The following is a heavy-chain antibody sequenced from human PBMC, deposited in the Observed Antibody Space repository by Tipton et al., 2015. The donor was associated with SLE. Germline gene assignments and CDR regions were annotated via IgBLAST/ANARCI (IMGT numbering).Heavy chain of an antibody. CDR2: IWYDGSNK. D-gene: IGHD3-10*01. V-gene: IGHV3-33*06. J-gene: IGHJ3*02. CDR3: AKIRGEGYYYGSGSYRGPSDAFDI. Sequence: QLVQSGGGLAQPGRSLRLSCAASGFTFSSYGMHWVRQAPGKGLEWVAVIWYDGSNKYYADSVKGRFTISRDNSKNTLYLQMNSLRAEDTAVYYCAKIRGEGYYYGSGSYRGPSDAFDIWGQGTMVTVSS. CDR1: GFTFSSYG.